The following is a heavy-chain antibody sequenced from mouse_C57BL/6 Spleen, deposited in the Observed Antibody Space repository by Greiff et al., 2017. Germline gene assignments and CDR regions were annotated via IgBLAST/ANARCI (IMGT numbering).Heavy chain of an antibody. V-gene: IGHV14-3*01. J-gene: IGHJ4*01. CDR1: GFNIKNTY. CDR2: IDPANGNT. CDR3: ARGTGLLLGYYAMDY. D-gene: IGHD2-3*01. Sequence: EVQLQQSVAELVRPGASVKLSCTASGFNIKNTYMHWVKQRPEQGLEWIGRIDPANGNTKYAPKFQGKATISADTSSNTAYLQLSSLTSEDTAIYYGARGTGLLLGYYAMDYWGQGTSVTVSS.